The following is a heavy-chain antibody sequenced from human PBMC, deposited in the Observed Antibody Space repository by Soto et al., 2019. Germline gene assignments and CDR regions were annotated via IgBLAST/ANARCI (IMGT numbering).Heavy chain of an antibody. Sequence: QVQLVESGGGVVQPGRSLRLSCAASGFTFNNYGMHWVRQAPGKGLEWVATISNDGSDKYYAGSVKGRLTISRDNSKNTVYLQMNSLRAEDTALYYCAKDQGIAASHGVDWGQGTMVTVSS. CDR1: GFTFNNYG. CDR3: AKDQGIAASHGVD. V-gene: IGHV3-30*18. J-gene: IGHJ3*01. CDR2: ISNDGSDK. D-gene: IGHD6-13*01.